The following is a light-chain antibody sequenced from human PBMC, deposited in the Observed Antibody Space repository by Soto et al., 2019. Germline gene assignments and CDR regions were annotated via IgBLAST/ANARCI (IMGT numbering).Light chain of an antibody. J-gene: IGKJ5*01. CDR1: QSVLYSSNNKNY. Sequence: DIVMTQSPDSLAVSLGERATINCKSSQSVLYSSNNKNYLAWYQQKPGQPPKLLIYWAPTRESGVPDRFSGSGSGTDFTLTISSLQAEDVAVYSCQQYYSTPITFGQGTRLEIK. V-gene: IGKV4-1*01. CDR2: WAP. CDR3: QQYYSTPIT.